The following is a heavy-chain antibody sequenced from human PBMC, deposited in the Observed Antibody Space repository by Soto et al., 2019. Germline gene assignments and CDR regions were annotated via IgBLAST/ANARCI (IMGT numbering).Heavy chain of an antibody. CDR2: ISPKSGDT. V-gene: IGHV1-2*02. CDR3: AKLAYYHYAMDV. Sequence: ASVKVSCKASGYTFTDYYLHWVRQAPGQGLEWMGWISPKSGDTKYAQNFQGRVTMTRDTSIRATYMELSSLTSDDTAVYYCAKLAYYHYAMDVWGQGTTVTVSS. J-gene: IGHJ6*02. CDR1: GYTFTDYY.